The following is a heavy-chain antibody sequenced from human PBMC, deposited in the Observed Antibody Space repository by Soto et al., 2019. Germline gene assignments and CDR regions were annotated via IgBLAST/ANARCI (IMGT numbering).Heavy chain of an antibody. CDR2: IYWDDDK. CDR1: GFSLTTRPVG. CDR3: AHRRAMGSNWNYGDFDY. D-gene: IGHD1-7*01. Sequence: GSGPTLVNPTQTLTLTCTFSGFSLTTRPVGVGWIRQPPGKALECLALIYWDDDKRYSPSLNSRLTITKDTSKNQVVLTMTNVDPVDTATYYCAHRRAMGSNWNYGDFDYWGQGTVVTVSS. J-gene: IGHJ4*02. V-gene: IGHV2-5*02.